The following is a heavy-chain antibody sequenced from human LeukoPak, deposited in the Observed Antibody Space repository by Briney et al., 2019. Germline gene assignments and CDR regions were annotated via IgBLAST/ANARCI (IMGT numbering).Heavy chain of an antibody. Sequence: PSETLSLTCTVSGGSISSSSYYWGWVRQPPGKGLEWLGSIYYSGSTYYNLSLKSRVTISVDTSKNQLSLKLSSVTAADTAVYYCARHPYDILTGIDAFDIWGQGTMVTVSS. CDR1: GGSISSSSYY. CDR2: IYYSGST. CDR3: ARHPYDILTGIDAFDI. D-gene: IGHD3-9*01. J-gene: IGHJ3*02. V-gene: IGHV4-39*01.